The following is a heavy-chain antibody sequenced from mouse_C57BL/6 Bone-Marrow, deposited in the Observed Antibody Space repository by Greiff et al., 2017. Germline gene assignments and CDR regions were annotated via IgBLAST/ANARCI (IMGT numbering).Heavy chain of an antibody. CDR1: GYTFTSYG. Sequence: QVQLQQSGAELARPGASVKLSCKASGYTFTSYGISWVKQRTGQGLEWIGEIYPRSGNTYSNEKFKGKATLTADKSSSTAYMELRSLTSEDSAVYFCARERTMVTTGCHYFDYWGQGTTLTVSS. D-gene: IGHD2-2*01. J-gene: IGHJ2*01. CDR3: ARERTMVTTGCHYFDY. V-gene: IGHV1-81*01. CDR2: IYPRSGNT.